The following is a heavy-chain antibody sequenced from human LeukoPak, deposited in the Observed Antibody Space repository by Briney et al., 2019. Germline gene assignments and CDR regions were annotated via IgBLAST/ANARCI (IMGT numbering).Heavy chain of an antibody. V-gene: IGHV4-30-2*01. J-gene: IGHJ5*02. D-gene: IGHD2-15*01. CDR3: ARAPGYCSGGSCWFDP. CDR2: IYHSGST. Sequence: SETLSLTRAVSGGSISSGGYSWSWIRQPPGKGLEWIGYIYHSGSTYYNPSLKSRVTISVDRSKNQFSLKLSSVTAADTAVYYCARAPGYCSGGSCWFDPWGQGTLVTVSS. CDR1: GGSISSGGYS.